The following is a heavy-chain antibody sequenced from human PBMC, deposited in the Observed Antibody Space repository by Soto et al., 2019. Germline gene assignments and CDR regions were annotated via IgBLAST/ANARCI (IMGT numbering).Heavy chain of an antibody. V-gene: IGHV6-1*01. D-gene: IGHD6-13*01. J-gene: IGHJ5*02. CDR3: ARGVIAAAGSWEENWFDP. CDR1: GGSVASNCAV. Sequence: TCGMSGGSVASNCAVGEWIRQSPSRGREWLGRTYYRSKWYNDYAVSVKSRITINPDTCKNQFSLQLNSVTPEDTAVYYCARGVIAAAGSWEENWFDPCGQGTLVTLSS. CDR2: TYYRSKWYN.